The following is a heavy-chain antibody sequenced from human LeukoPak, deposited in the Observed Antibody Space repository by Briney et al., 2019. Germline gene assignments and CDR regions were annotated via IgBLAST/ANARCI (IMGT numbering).Heavy chain of an antibody. Sequence: GGSLRLSCAASGFTFSSYAMSWVRQAPGKGLEWVSAISGGGGSTYYADSVKGRFTISRDNSKNTLYLTINSLRAEDTAVYYCAKSYYDFWSGYLPFDYWGQGTLVTVSS. CDR2: ISGGGGST. J-gene: IGHJ4*02. V-gene: IGHV3-23*01. CDR1: GFTFSSYA. CDR3: AKSYYDFWSGYLPFDY. D-gene: IGHD3-3*01.